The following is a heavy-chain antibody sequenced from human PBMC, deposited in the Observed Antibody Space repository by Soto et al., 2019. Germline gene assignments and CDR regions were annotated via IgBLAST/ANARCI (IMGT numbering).Heavy chain of an antibody. V-gene: IGHV3-33*01. J-gene: IGHJ3*02. Sequence: LRLSCAVSGFPFSFYGFHWVRQSPGKGLEWLGVIVSDGSAIYHADSLEGRFFISRDNSKDILYLQMNSLRVEDTAVYYCARDDAFDNENGFDMWGKGTMVTVSS. CDR1: GFPFSFYG. D-gene: IGHD3-3*02. CDR3: ARDDAFDNENGFDM. CDR2: IVSDGSAI.